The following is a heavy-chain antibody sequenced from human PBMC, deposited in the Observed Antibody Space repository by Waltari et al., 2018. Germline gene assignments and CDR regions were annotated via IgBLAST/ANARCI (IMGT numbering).Heavy chain of an antibody. V-gene: IGHV4-38-2*01. CDR2: IYHSGST. D-gene: IGHD4-17*01. CDR3: ARSTGQGFTVHGDY. Sequence: QVQLQESGPGLVKPSETLSLTCAVSGYSISSGYYWGWIRQPPGKGLEWIGSIYHSGSTCYTPSLKSRCTISVDTSKNQFSLKLSSVTAADTAVYDCARSTGQGFTVHGDYWGQGTLVTVSS. J-gene: IGHJ4*02. CDR1: GYSISSGYY.